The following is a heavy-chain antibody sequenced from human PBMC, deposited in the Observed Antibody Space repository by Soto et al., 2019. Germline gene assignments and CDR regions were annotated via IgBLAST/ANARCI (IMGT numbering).Heavy chain of an antibody. CDR1: GGSFSGYY. D-gene: IGHD2-8*02. CDR3: ASLSSRILYWWPPPFDP. Sequence: SETLSLTCAVYGGSFSGYYWSWIRQPPGKGLEWIGEINHSGSTNYNPSLKSRVTISVDTSKNQFSLKLSSVTAADTAVYYCASLSSRILYWWPPPFDPWGQGTLVTVSS. CDR2: INHSGST. J-gene: IGHJ5*02. V-gene: IGHV4-34*01.